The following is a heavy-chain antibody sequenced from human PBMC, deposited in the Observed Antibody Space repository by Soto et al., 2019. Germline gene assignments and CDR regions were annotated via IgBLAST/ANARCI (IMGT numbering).Heavy chain of an antibody. D-gene: IGHD2-15*01. CDR2: IFHSGNA. J-gene: IGHJ4*01. CDR1: GGSMRNVY. CDR3: ARAHAPTLPFDY. Sequence: LETLSLTCSVSGGSMRNVYWIWIRQPPGKRLEWIGFIFHSGNAKYNPSLKSRVTISIDTSKSQFSLSLDSVTAADTAVYFCARAHAPTLPFDYWGLGTLVTVSS. V-gene: IGHV4-59*01.